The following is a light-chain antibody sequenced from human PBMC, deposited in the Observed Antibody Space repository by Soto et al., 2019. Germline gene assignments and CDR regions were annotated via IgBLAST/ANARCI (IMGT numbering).Light chain of an antibody. V-gene: IGLV2-14*02. CDR2: EGT. CDR3: SSYSISTAYL. Sequence: QSALTQPASVSGSPGQSLTISCTGTTTDVGSYNLVSWYQHHPGKAPKLIIYEGTKRPSGVSYRFSGSKSGTSASLTISGLQAEDEADYFCSSYSISTAYLFGTGTKLTVL. J-gene: IGLJ1*01. CDR1: TTDVGSYNL.